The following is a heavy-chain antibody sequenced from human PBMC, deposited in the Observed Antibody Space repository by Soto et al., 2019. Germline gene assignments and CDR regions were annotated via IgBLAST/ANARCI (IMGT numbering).Heavy chain of an antibody. J-gene: IGHJ4*02. CDR1: GDTFSFYT. D-gene: IGHD3-10*01. CDR3: ATSYGSGYRAFDY. CDR2: VNPILSMS. Sequence: QVQLVQSGAELKKPGSSVKVSCKASGDTFSFYTINWVRQAPGLGLEWMGRVNPILSMSNYAQKFQGRVTMTEAKSTNTAYMELRSLRSEDTAFYYCATSYGSGYRAFDYWGQGALVTVSS. V-gene: IGHV1-69*02.